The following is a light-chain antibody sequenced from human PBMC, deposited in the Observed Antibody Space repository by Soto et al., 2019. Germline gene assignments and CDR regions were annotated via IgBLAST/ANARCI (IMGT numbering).Light chain of an antibody. CDR1: QNIGTW. Sequence: DIQMTQSPSTLSASVGDRVTITCRASQNIGTWLAWYQQKPGKAPNLLIYNASSLESGVPSRFSGSGSGTEFTLTISSLHPDDVATYYCQHYHSYWTFGQGTKVEIK. J-gene: IGKJ1*01. V-gene: IGKV1-5*03. CDR2: NAS. CDR3: QHYHSYWT.